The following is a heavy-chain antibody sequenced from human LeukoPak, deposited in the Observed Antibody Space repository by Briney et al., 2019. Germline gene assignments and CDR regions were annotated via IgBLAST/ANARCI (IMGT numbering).Heavy chain of an antibody. CDR1: GGSISSSSYY. Sequence: PSETLSLTCTVSGGSISSSSYYWGWIRQPPGKGLEWIGSIYYSGSTYYNPSLKSRVTISVDTSKNQFSLKLSSVTAADTAVYYCARDPPTGFGVHKPLWYFDLWGRGTLVTVSS. CDR2: IYYSGST. D-gene: IGHD3-10*01. CDR3: ARDPPTGFGVHKPLWYFDL. V-gene: IGHV4-39*07. J-gene: IGHJ2*01.